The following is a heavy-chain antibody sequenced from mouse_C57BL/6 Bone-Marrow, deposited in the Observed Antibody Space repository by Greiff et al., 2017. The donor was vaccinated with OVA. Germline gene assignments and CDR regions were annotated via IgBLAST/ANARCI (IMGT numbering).Heavy chain of an antibody. CDR1: GFNIKDDY. D-gene: IGHD2-1*01. Sequence: VQLQQSGAELVRPGASVKLSCTASGFNIKDDYMHWVKQRPEQGLEWIGWIDPENGDTEYASKFQGKATITADTASNTAYLQRSSLTSEDTAVYYCTSYGNFDDWGQGTTLTVSA. V-gene: IGHV14-4*01. CDR2: IDPENGDT. J-gene: IGHJ2*01. CDR3: TSYGNFDD.